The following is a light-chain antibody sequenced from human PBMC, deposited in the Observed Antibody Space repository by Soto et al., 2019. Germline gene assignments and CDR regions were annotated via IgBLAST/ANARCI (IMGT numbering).Light chain of an antibody. Sequence: DIQMTQSPSSLSASVGDRVTITCRASQSISNFLNWYQQRQGQVPKLLIYGASSRATGVPDRFSGGGSGTDFTLTISRLEPEDFAVYYCQHFVNSLTWTFGQGTKVDIK. CDR3: QHFVNSLTWT. CDR1: QSISNF. CDR2: GAS. V-gene: IGKV1-39*01. J-gene: IGKJ1*01.